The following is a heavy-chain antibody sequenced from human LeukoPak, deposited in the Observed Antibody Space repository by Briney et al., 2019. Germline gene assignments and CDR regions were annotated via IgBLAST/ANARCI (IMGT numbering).Heavy chain of an antibody. CDR2: INPNSGGT. CDR1: GYTFTSYY. Sequence: ASVKVSCKASGYTFTSYYMHWVRQAPGQGLEWMGWINPNSGGTNYAQKFQGRVTMTWDTSISTAYMELSRLRSDDTAVYYCARGAVVVVPAAMSGDNWFDPWGQGTLVTVSS. D-gene: IGHD2-2*01. V-gene: IGHV1-2*02. J-gene: IGHJ5*02. CDR3: ARGAVVVVPAAMSGDNWFDP.